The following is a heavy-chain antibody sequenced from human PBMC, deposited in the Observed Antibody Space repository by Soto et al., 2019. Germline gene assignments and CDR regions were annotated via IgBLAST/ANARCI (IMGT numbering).Heavy chain of an antibody. V-gene: IGHV3-23*01. Sequence: GGSPRLSCAASRFTFNNYVMNWVRQAPGKGLEWVSTISGSGGSTHYADSVKGRFTISRDNSKYTLYLQMNSLTAEDTAVYYCAKEGRYSYGMDVWGQGTTVTVSS. CDR2: ISGSGGST. D-gene: IGHD1-26*01. CDR1: RFTFNNYV. CDR3: AKEGRYSYGMDV. J-gene: IGHJ6*02.